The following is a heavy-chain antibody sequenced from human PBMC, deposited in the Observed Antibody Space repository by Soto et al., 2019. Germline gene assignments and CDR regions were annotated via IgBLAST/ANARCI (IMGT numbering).Heavy chain of an antibody. CDR2: IYYSGST. CDR1: GGSISSYY. J-gene: IGHJ4*02. CDR3: ARDPGDGYFDY. Sequence: SETLSLTCTVSGGSISSYYWSWIRQPPGKGLEWIGYIYYSGSTNYNPSLKSRVTISVDTSKNQFSLKLSSVTAADTAVYYCARDPGDGYFDYWGQGTLVTVSS. V-gene: IGHV4-59*01.